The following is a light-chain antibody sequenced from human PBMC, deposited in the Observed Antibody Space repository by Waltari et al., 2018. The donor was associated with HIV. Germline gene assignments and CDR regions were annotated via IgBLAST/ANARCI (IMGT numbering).Light chain of an antibody. CDR2: DAS. Sequence: EILMTQSPATLSVSPGARATLSCRAIPSIRSNLAWYQQKPGQAPRHLLYDASTRATGIPARFSGSGSGTEFTLTITSLQSEDFAVYYCQQYNNWPPITFGQGTRLEIK. J-gene: IGKJ5*01. V-gene: IGKV3-15*01. CDR1: PSIRSN. CDR3: QQYNNWPPIT.